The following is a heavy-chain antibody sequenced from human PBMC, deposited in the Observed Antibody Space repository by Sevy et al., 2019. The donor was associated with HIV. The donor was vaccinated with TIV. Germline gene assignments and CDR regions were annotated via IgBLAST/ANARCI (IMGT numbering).Heavy chain of an antibody. CDR2: ISSSSSYI. CDR1: GLTFSSYS. V-gene: IGHV3-21*01. Sequence: GGSLRLSCAASGLTFSSYSMNWVRQAPGKGLEWVSSISSSSSYIYYADSVKGRFTISRDNAKNSLYLQMNSLRAEDTAVYYCARDQGYSYAFDYWGQGTLVTVSS. CDR3: ARDQGYSYAFDY. J-gene: IGHJ4*02. D-gene: IGHD5-18*01.